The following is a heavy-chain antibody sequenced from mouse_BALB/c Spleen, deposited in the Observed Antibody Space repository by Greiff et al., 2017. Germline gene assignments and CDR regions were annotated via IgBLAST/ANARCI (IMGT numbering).Heavy chain of an antibody. CDR3: ARSTTATPWFAY. D-gene: IGHD1-2*01. CDR1: GYAFTNYL. Sequence: QVHVKQSGAELVRPGTSVKVSCKASGYAFTNYLIEWVKQRPGQGLEWIGVINPGSGGTNYNEKFKGKATLTADKSSSTAYMQLSSLTSDDSAVYFCARSTTATPWFAYWGQGTLVTVSA. CDR2: INPGSGGT. V-gene: IGHV1-54*03. J-gene: IGHJ3*01.